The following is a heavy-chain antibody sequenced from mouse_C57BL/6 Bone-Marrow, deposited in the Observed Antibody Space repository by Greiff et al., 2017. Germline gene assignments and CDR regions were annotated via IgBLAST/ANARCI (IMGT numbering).Heavy chain of an antibody. CDR3: ARRTGNFDY. J-gene: IGHJ2*01. D-gene: IGHD4-1*01. CDR1: GYSFTGYY. V-gene: IGHV1-42*01. CDR2: INPSTGGT. Sequence: EVQLQQSGPELVKPGASVKISCKASGYSFTGYYMNWVKQSPEKSLEWIGEINPSTGGTTYNQKFKAKATLTVDKSSSTAYMQLKSLTSEDSAVYDCARRTGNFDYWGQGTTLTVSS.